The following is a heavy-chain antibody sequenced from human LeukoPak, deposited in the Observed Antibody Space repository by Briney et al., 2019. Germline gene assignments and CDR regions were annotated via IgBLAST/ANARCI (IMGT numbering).Heavy chain of an antibody. CDR1: GYTFTGYY. CDR3: ARAPQDCTSTSCPLGY. J-gene: IGHJ4*02. CDR2: INPNSGGT. D-gene: IGHD2-2*01. V-gene: IGHV1-2*02. Sequence: ASVKASCKASGYTFTGYYMHWVRQAPGQGLEWMGWINPNSGGTNYAQKFQGRVTMTRDTSISTAYMELSRLRSDDTAVFYCARAPQDCTSTSCPLGYWGQGTLVTVSS.